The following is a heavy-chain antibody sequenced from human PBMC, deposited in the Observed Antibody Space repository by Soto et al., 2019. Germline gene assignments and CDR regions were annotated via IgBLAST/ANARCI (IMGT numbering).Heavy chain of an antibody. V-gene: IGHV4-30-2*01. J-gene: IGHJ5*02. CDR3: ARVPDR. Sequence: QLQLQESGSGLVKPSQTLSLTCAVSGGSISSGGYSWSWIRQPPGKGLEWIGYIYHSGSTYYNPSLNGRVTLSVNRAKNQFSLKLSSVTAADTAVFYFARVPDRWGQGTLVTVSS. CDR2: IYHSGST. CDR1: GGSISSGGYS. D-gene: IGHD2-2*01.